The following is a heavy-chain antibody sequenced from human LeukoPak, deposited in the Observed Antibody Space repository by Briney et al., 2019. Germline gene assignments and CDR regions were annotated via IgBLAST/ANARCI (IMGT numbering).Heavy chain of an antibody. CDR2: IRYDGSNK. D-gene: IGHD2-8*01. Sequence: QPGGSLRLSCAASGFTFSSYGMHWVRQAPGKGLEWVAFIRYDGSNKYYADSVKGRFTISRDNSKNTLYLQMNSLRAEDTAVYYCAKDVAVEDLMGGPFDYWGQGTLVTVSS. CDR1: GFTFSSYG. V-gene: IGHV3-30*02. CDR3: AKDVAVEDLMGGPFDY. J-gene: IGHJ4*02.